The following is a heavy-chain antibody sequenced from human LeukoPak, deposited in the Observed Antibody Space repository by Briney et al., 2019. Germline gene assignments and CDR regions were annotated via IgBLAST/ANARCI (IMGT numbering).Heavy chain of an antibody. J-gene: IGHJ4*02. Sequence: GGSLRLSCAASGFTFSSDAMSWVRQAPGKGLEWVSAISGSGGSTYYADSVKGRFTISRDNSKNTLYLQMNSLRAEDTAVYYCAKDSRVAVAAKDYWGQGTLVTVSS. CDR3: AKDSRVAVAAKDY. V-gene: IGHV3-23*01. CDR1: GFTFSSDA. D-gene: IGHD6-19*01. CDR2: ISGSGGST.